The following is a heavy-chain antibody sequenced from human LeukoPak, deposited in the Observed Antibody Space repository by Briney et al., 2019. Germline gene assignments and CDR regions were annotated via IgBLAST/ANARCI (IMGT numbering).Heavy chain of an antibody. J-gene: IGHJ4*02. D-gene: IGHD1-26*01. CDR1: GFTFSSYA. CDR3: AKVWAALVPATGAGFDY. Sequence: GGSLRLSCAASGFTFSSYAMSWVRQAPGKGLEWVSAISGSGGSTYYADSVKGRFTISRDNSKNTLYLQMNSLRAEDTAVYYCAKVWAALVPATGAGFDYWGQGTLVTVSS. CDR2: ISGSGGST. V-gene: IGHV3-23*01.